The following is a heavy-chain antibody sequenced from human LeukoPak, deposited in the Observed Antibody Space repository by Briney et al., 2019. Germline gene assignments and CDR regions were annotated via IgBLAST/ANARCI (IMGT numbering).Heavy chain of an antibody. V-gene: IGHV4-59*01. J-gene: IGHJ4*02. CDR3: ASQANWGSAYFDY. Sequence: PSETLSLTCTVSGGSISSYYWSWIRQPPGKGLEWIGYIYYSGSTNYNPSLKSRVTISVDTSKNQFSLKLSSVTAADTAVYYCASQANWGSAYFDYWGQGTLVTVSS. CDR1: GGSISSYY. CDR2: IYYSGST. D-gene: IGHD7-27*01.